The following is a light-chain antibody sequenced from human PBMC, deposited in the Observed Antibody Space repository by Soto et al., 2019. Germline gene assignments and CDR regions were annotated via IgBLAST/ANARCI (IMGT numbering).Light chain of an antibody. V-gene: IGLV2-11*01. CDR2: DVS. CDR1: SSDVGGYNY. CDR3: CSHAGSLTYV. Sequence: QSALTQPRSVSGSPGQSVTISCTGTSSDVGGYNYVSWYQQYPGKAPKVVIYDVSKRPSGVPDRFSGSKSGNTASLTISGLQAEDEADYYCCSHAGSLTYVFGTGTKLTVL. J-gene: IGLJ1*01.